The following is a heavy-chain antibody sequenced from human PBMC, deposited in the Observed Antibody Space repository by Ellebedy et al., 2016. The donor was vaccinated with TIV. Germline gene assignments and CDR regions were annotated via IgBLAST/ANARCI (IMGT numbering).Heavy chain of an antibody. D-gene: IGHD6-19*01. CDR3: ARRGAVAGLPWLDP. Sequence: SETLSLTXSVSGGSISGSDYYWGWIRQPPGKGLQWMGSIHYAGKTFYNPSFTSRVTISVDTSKNQFSLKLDSVTAADTAVYFCARRGAVAGLPWLDPWGQGNQVTVSS. CDR2: IHYAGKT. J-gene: IGHJ5*02. V-gene: IGHV4-39*01. CDR1: GGSISGSDYY.